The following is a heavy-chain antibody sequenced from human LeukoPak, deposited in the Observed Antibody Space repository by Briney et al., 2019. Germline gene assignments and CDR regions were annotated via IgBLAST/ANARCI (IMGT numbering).Heavy chain of an antibody. Sequence: SQTLSLTCAVSGGSISSGGYSWSWIRQPPGKGLEWIGYIYHSGSAYYNPSLESRVTISIDRSKNRFSLKLTSVTAADTAVYYCARGDGYSFDYWGQGTLVTVSS. J-gene: IGHJ4*02. V-gene: IGHV4-30-2*01. CDR2: IYHSGSA. D-gene: IGHD2-21*02. CDR3: ARGDGYSFDY. CDR1: GGSISSGGYS.